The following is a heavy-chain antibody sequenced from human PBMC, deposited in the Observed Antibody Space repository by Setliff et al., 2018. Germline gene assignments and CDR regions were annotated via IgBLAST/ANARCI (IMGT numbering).Heavy chain of an antibody. J-gene: IGHJ4*03. V-gene: IGHV7-4-1*02. Sequence: ASVKVSCKSSGYTFTSYPINWMRQAPGQGLEWMGWINTKTGKPTYAQAFTGRIVFSLDTSVSTAYLQISSLKADDTAVYYCARDTGVRGHEISGYYGGGFAYWGLGTMVTVSS. D-gene: IGHD3-22*01. CDR1: GYTFTSYP. CDR3: ARDTGVRGHEISGYYGGGFAY. CDR2: INTKTGKP.